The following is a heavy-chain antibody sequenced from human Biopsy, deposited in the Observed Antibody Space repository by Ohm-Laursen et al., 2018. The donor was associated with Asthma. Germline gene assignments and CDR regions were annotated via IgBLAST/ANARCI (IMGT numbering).Heavy chain of an antibody. CDR1: GGTFNTYV. CDR2: INSVFGTT. V-gene: IGHV1-69*01. Sequence: SSVKVSCKSLGGTFNTYVIGWVRQAPGQGLEWMGGINSVFGTTTYPQKFQDRVTITGDDSMSTVYMELSSLRSEDTAVYYCARKAGSCISRTCYSLDFWGQGTLVTVSS. J-gene: IGHJ4*02. CDR3: ARKAGSCISRTCYSLDF. D-gene: IGHD2-2*01.